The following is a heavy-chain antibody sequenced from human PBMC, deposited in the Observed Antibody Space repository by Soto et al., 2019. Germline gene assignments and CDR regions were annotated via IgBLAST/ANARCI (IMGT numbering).Heavy chain of an antibody. CDR1: GVSFSGHA. Sequence: QVQLVQSGAEMRKPGSSVKVSCKASGVSFSGHAISWVRQAPGQGLEWMGGIIPIFNRAHYEPKFQARVTMTADTSTNTAYMELTYLTSEDTAVYYCARDSDYYYAPSGYDVPKGRDPWGQGTLVTVSS. CDR2: IIPIFNRA. V-gene: IGHV1-69*06. J-gene: IGHJ5*02. D-gene: IGHD5-12*01. CDR3: ARDSDYYYAPSGYDVPKGRDP.